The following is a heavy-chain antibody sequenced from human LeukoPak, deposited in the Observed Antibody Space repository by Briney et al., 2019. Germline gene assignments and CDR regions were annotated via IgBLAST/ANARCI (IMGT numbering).Heavy chain of an antibody. J-gene: IGHJ6*03. CDR1: GFTFSSYA. CDR3: ARGPPQTVHMDV. Sequence: GGSLRLSCAASGFTFSSYAMHWVRQAPGKGLEWVAVISYDGSNKYYADSVKGRFTISRDNSKNTLYLQMNSLRAEDTAVYYCARGPPQTVHMDVWGKGTTVTVSS. CDR2: ISYDGSNK. V-gene: IGHV3-30-3*01.